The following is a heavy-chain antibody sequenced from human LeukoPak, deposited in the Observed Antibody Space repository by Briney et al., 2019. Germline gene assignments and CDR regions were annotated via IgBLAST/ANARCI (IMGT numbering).Heavy chain of an antibody. J-gene: IGHJ4*02. CDR3: ARDYKAVAGSASHSDS. CDR2: INWNSDII. D-gene: IGHD6-19*01. Sequence: GGSLRLSCAASGFTFDDYAIHWVRRAPGKGLEWVSSINWNSDIIVYADSVKGRFTISRDNARNSLYLQMNSLRSEDTAFYYCARDYKAVAGSASHSDSWGQGTLVTVSS. V-gene: IGHV3-9*01. CDR1: GFTFDDYA.